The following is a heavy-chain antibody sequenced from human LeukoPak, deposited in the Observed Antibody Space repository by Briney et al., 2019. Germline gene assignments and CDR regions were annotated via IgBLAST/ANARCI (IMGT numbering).Heavy chain of an antibody. Sequence: SETLSLTCTVSGYSISSGYYWGWIRQPPGKGLEWIGSIYHSGSTNYNPSLKSRVTISVDTSKNQFSLKLTSVTAADTAVYYCARTTEGGYTYGYFYYYYMDVWGKGTTVTISS. CDR3: ARTTEGGYTYGYFYYYYMDV. J-gene: IGHJ6*03. D-gene: IGHD5-18*01. CDR1: GYSISSGYY. CDR2: IYHSGST. V-gene: IGHV4-38-2*02.